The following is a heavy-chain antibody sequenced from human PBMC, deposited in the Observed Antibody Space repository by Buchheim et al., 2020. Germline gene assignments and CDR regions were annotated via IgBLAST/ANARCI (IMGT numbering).Heavy chain of an antibody. CDR2: INHSGST. V-gene: IGHV4-34*01. CDR3: ARGRYSSSWYYSYWFDP. Sequence: QVQLQQWGAGLLKPSETLSLTCAVYGGSFSGYYWSWIRQPPGKGLEWIGEINHSGSTNYNPSLKSRVTISVDTSKNQFSLKLSSVTAADTAVYYCARGRYSSSWYYSYWFDPWGQGTL. CDR1: GGSFSGYY. D-gene: IGHD6-13*01. J-gene: IGHJ5*02.